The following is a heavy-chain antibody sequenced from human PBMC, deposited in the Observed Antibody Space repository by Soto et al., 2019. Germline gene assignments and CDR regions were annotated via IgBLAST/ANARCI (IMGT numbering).Heavy chain of an antibody. V-gene: IGHV1-2*04. Sequence: ASVKVSCKASGYTFTGSYMHWVRQAPGQGLEWMGWINPNSGGTNYAQKFQGWVTMTRDTSISTAYMELSRLRSDDTAVYYCAREYYYDSSGYLGAFDIWGQGTMVT. CDR3: AREYYYDSSGYLGAFDI. J-gene: IGHJ3*02. D-gene: IGHD3-22*01. CDR1: GYTFTGSY. CDR2: INPNSGGT.